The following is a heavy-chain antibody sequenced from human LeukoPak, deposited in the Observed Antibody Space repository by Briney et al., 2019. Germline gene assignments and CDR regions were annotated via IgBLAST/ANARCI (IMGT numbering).Heavy chain of an antibody. Sequence: SETLSLTCTVSGGSISSYYWSWIRQPAGKGLEWIGRIYTSGSTNYNPSLKSRVTMSVDTSKNQFSLKLSSVTAADTAVYYCAREPTRGYSGYDWRESYYYYMDVWAKGPRSPSP. CDR3: AREPTRGYSGYDWRESYYYYMDV. D-gene: IGHD5-12*01. J-gene: IGHJ6*03. CDR2: IYTSGST. V-gene: IGHV4-4*07. CDR1: GGSISSYY.